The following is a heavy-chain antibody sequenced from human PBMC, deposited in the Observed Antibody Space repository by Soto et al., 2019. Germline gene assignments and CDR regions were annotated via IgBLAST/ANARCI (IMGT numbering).Heavy chain of an antibody. D-gene: IGHD3-22*01. V-gene: IGHV4-39*01. CDR1: GGSISSSSYY. J-gene: IGHJ2*01. CDR3: ARRRDYYDSSGYRQWYFDL. CDR2: IYYSGST. Sequence: SETLSLTCTVSGGSISSSSYYWGWIRQPPGKGLEWIGSIYYSGSTYYNPSLKSRVTISVDTSKNQFSLKLSSVTAADTAVYYCARRRDYYDSSGYRQWYFDLWGRGTLVTVSS.